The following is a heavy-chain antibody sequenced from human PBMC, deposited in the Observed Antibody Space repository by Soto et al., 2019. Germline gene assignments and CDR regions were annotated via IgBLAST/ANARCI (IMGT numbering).Heavy chain of an antibody. CDR2: ISGSGGST. D-gene: IGHD3-10*01. V-gene: IGHV3-23*01. CDR3: AKDRYYGSGVKKYYFGY. J-gene: IGHJ4*02. CDR1: GFTFSSYA. Sequence: PGGSLRLSCAASGFTFSSYAMSWVRQAPGKGLEWVSAISGSGGSTYYADSVKGRFTISRDNSKNTLYLQMNSLRAEDTAVYYCAKDRYYGSGVKKYYFGYWGQGTLVTVSS.